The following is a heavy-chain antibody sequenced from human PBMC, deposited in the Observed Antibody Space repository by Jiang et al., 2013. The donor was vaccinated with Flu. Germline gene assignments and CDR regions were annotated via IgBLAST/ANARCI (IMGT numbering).Heavy chain of an antibody. CDR2: TYYRSKWYN. CDR3: VRTTWGVNWFDP. CDR1: GDSVSSNSVA. Sequence: SQTLSLTCAISGDSVSSNSVAWNWIRQSPSRGLEWLGRTYYRSKWYNEYAVSVKSRITINPDTSKSQFSLQLNSVTPDDTAVYYCVRTTWGVNWFDPWGQGTLVTVAS. J-gene: IGHJ5*02. D-gene: IGHD3-10*01. V-gene: IGHV6-1*01.